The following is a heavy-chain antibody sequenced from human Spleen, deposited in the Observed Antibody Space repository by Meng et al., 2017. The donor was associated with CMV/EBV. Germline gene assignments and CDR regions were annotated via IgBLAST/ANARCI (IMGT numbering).Heavy chain of an antibody. CDR1: GYSFKNYW. CDR3: AREGGQLAREYYFDY. CDR2: IYVGDSDT. V-gene: IGHV5-51*01. D-gene: IGHD6-6*01. J-gene: IGHJ4*02. Sequence: SGYSFKNYWIGWVRQMPGEGLEWMGIIYVGDSDTRYSPSFQGQVTISADEAISTAYLQWSSLKASDTAIYYCAREGGQLAREYYFDYWGQGTLVTVSS.